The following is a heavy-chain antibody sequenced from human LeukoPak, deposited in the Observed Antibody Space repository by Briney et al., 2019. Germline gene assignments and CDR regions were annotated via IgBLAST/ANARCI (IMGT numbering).Heavy chain of an antibody. CDR1: GFTFSSYS. Sequence: PGGSLRLSCAASGFTFSSYSMNWVRQAPGKGLEWVSSISSSSSYIYYADSVKGRSTISRDNAKNSLYLQMNSLRAEDTAVYYCARETRDYYYMDVWGKGTTVTVSS. CDR2: ISSSSSYI. V-gene: IGHV3-21*01. J-gene: IGHJ6*03. CDR3: ARETRDYYYMDV.